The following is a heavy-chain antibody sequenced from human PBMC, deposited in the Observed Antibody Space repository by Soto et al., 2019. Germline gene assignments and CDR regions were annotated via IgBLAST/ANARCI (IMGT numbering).Heavy chain of an antibody. D-gene: IGHD3-10*01. Sequence: PGGSLGLSCAASGLTFSSYAMSWVRQAPGKGLEWVSAISGSGGSTYYADSVKGRFTISRDNSKNTLYLQMNSLRAEDTAVYYCAKDYYYGSGSYSLTRYDFDLWDQGTMVTVSS. J-gene: IGHJ3*01. CDR1: GLTFSSYA. CDR3: AKDYYYGSGSYSLTRYDFDL. V-gene: IGHV3-23*01. CDR2: ISGSGGST.